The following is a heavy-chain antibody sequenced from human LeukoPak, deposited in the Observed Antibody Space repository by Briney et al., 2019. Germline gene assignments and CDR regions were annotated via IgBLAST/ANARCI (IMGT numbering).Heavy chain of an antibody. CDR2: INPSGGST. V-gene: IGHV1-46*01. Sequence: GASVKVSCKASGYTFINYYMHWVRQAPGQGLEWMGIINPSGGSTTYAQKFQGRVTTTRDTSTSTVYMELSRLRSDDTAVYYCAISPPLKYYYDSSGYYYWGQGTLVTVSS. D-gene: IGHD3-22*01. CDR1: GYTFINYY. CDR3: AISPPLKYYYDSSGYYY. J-gene: IGHJ4*02.